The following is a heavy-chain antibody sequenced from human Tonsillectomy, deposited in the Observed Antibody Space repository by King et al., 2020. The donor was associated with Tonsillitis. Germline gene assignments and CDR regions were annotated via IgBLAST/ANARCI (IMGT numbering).Heavy chain of an antibody. Sequence: QLVQSGAEVKKPGESLKISCKGSEYSFNNYWIGWVRQMPGKGLEWMGIIYPGDSDTLYSPSFQGQLTISADKSISTVYLQWSSLKASDTGMYYCARRQARPDHDAFDIWGQGTAVTVSS. CDR3: ARRQARPDHDAFDI. J-gene: IGHJ3*02. CDR1: EYSFNNYW. V-gene: IGHV5-51*03. CDR2: IYPGDSDT. D-gene: IGHD6-6*01.